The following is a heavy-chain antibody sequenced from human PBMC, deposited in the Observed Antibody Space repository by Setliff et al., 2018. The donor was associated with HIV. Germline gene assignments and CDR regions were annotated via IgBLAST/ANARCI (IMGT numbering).Heavy chain of an antibody. V-gene: IGHV4-39*01. D-gene: IGHD1-26*01. J-gene: IGHJ4*02. CDR3: GRGGATTFFDY. Sequence: SSETLSLTCTVSGASISSHNYYWGWIRQSPGKGLEWIASIRSSGDTYYNPSLQSRVIISVDTSNNQISLKLTSVTAADTAVYYCGRGGATTFFDYWGQGTLVTVSS. CDR2: IRSSGDT. CDR1: GASISSHNYY.